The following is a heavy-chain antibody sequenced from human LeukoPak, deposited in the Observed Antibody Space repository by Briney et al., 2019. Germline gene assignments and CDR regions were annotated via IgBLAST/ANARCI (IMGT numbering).Heavy chain of an antibody. D-gene: IGHD2-2*01. V-gene: IGHV4-4*07. Sequence: SETLSLTCTVSGGSISSYYWSWIRQPAGKGLEWIGRIYTSGSTNYNPSLKSRVTMSVDTSENQFSLKLSSVTAADTAVYYCARAKTSYCSSTSCYAVGDYYYYYYMDVWGKGTTVTVSS. CDR3: ARAKTSYCSSTSCYAVGDYYYYYYMDV. J-gene: IGHJ6*03. CDR1: GGSISSYY. CDR2: IYTSGST.